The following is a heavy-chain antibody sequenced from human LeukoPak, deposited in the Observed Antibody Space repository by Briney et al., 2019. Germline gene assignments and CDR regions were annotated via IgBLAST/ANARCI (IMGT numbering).Heavy chain of an antibody. Sequence: ASVKVSCKASGYTFTGYYMHWVRQAPGQGLEWMGWINPNSGGTNYAQKFQGRVTMTRDTSISTAYMELSRLRSDDPAVYYCARDLQTLGYCSSTSCYTGGYYYGMDVWGQGTTVTVSS. CDR2: INPNSGGT. CDR1: GYTFTGYY. D-gene: IGHD2-2*02. V-gene: IGHV1-2*02. CDR3: ARDLQTLGYCSSTSCYTGGYYYGMDV. J-gene: IGHJ6*02.